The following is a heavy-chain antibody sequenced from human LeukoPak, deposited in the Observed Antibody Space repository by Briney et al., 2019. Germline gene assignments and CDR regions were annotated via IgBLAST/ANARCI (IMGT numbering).Heavy chain of an antibody. Sequence: ASVKVSCKASGYTFTSYGISWVRQAPGQGLEWMGWISAYNGNTNYAQKFQGRVTMTRNTSISTAYMELSSLKSEDTAVYYCARGRIYSGYDALGYWGQGTRVTVSS. CDR2: ISAYNGNT. CDR1: GYTFTSYG. J-gene: IGHJ4*02. V-gene: IGHV1-18*01. D-gene: IGHD5-12*01. CDR3: ARGRIYSGYDALGY.